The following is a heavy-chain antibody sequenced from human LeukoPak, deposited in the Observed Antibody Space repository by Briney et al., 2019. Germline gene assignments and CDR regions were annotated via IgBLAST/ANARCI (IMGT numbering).Heavy chain of an antibody. D-gene: IGHD3-10*01. J-gene: IGHJ4*02. Sequence: ASVKVSCKASGGTFSSYAISWVRQAPGQGLEWMGGIIPIFGTANYAQKFQGRVTITTDESTSTAYMKLSSLRSEDTAVYYCARSLWFGESDYFDYWGQGTLVTVSS. CDR1: GGTFSSYA. CDR2: IIPIFGTA. CDR3: ARSLWFGESDYFDY. V-gene: IGHV1-69*05.